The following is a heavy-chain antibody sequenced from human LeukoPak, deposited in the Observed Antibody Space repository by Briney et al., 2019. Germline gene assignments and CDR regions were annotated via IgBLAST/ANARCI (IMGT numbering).Heavy chain of an antibody. D-gene: IGHD1-26*01. V-gene: IGHV3-21*01. CDR3: AKDSSSGSYYEVSDAFDI. J-gene: IGHJ3*02. Sequence: PGGSLRLSCAASGFTFSSYSMNWVRQAPGKGLEWVSSISSSSSYIYYADSVKGRFTISRDNAKNSLYLQMNSLRAEDTAVYYCAKDSSSGSYYEVSDAFDIWGQGTMVTVSS. CDR1: GFTFSSYS. CDR2: ISSSSSYI.